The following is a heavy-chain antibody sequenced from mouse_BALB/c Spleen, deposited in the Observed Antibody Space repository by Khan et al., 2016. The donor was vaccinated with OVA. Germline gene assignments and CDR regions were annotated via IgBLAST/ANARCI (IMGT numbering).Heavy chain of an antibody. CDR2: IWTGGST. CDR1: GFSLTSYG. D-gene: IGHD2-1*01. J-gene: IGHJ1*01. CDR3: ARDYGNYRWYFDD. Sequence: QVQLKESGPGLVAPSQSLSITCTVSGFSLTSYGVHWVRQPPGKGLEWLGVIWTGGSTNYNSALMSRLSISKDKSKSKDFLKQNSLLTDDTAMYYCARDYGNYRWYFDDWGAGTTVTVSS. V-gene: IGHV2-9*02.